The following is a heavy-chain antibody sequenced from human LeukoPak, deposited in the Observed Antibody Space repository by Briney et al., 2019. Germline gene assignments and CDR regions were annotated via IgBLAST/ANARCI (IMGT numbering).Heavy chain of an antibody. Sequence: SQTLSLTCTVSGGSISSGDYYWSWIRQPPGKGLEWIGYIYYSGSTYYNPSLKSRVTISVDTSKNQFSLKLSSVTAADAAVYYCARGSFYDFWSGREKRPLDYWGQGTLVTVSS. CDR2: IYYSGST. V-gene: IGHV4-30-4*08. CDR3: ARGSFYDFWSGREKRPLDY. J-gene: IGHJ4*02. CDR1: GGSISSGDYY. D-gene: IGHD3-3*01.